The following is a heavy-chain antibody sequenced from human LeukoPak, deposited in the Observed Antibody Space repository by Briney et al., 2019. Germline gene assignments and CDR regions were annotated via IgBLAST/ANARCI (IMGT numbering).Heavy chain of an antibody. D-gene: IGHD3-3*01. CDR1: GASISSGSYY. V-gene: IGHV4-61*02. J-gene: IGHJ4*02. CDR2: IYTSGST. CDR3: ASHSAHDFWSGYYTGILGVSY. Sequence: PSQTLSLTCTVSGASISSGSYYWSWIRQPAGKGLEWIGRIYTSGSTNYNPSLKSRVTISVDTSKNQFSLKLSSVTAADTAVYYCASHSAHDFWSGYYTGILGVSYWGQGTLVTVSS.